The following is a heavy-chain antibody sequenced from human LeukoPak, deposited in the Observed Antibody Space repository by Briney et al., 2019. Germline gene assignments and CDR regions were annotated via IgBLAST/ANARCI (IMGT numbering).Heavy chain of an antibody. J-gene: IGHJ4*02. CDR3: CELGEVRVTDLD. V-gene: IGHV3-53*01. CDR1: GFTVSGDY. CDR2: IYSDDTT. D-gene: IGHD3-3*01. Sequence: GGSLRLSCAVSGFTVSGDYMSWIRQAPGKGLEWVSLIYSDDTTLYADSVKGRFTISRDNSKNTLYLHMSSLEKEDTAVYYCCELGEVRVTDLDWGQGTLVTVSS.